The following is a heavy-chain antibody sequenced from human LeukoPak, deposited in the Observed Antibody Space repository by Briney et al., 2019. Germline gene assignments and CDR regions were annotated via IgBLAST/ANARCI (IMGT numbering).Heavy chain of an antibody. CDR3: ATELGPCSSTTCYSYALAT. CDR2: MSENGGSA. V-gene: IGHV3-23*01. J-gene: IGHJ3*01. Sequence: PGGSLRLSCAASIYFFNNYAKNGARKARGEGREGVSGMSENGGSAKSAESVMGRFTISRDHSKNTLFLQMNSLRAEDTAVYYCATELGPCSSTTCYSYALATWSQGTTATVSS. D-gene: IGHD2/OR15-2a*01. CDR1: IYFFNNYA.